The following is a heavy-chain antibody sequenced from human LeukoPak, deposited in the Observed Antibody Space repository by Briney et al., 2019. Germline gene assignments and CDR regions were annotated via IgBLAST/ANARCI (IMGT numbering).Heavy chain of an antibody. CDR2: IYHSGST. CDR3: ARGSVYYDSSGHSPYYFDY. Sequence: SETLSLTCAVSGGSISSGGYSWSWIRQPPGKGLEWIGYIYHSGSTYYNPSLKSRVTISVDRSKNQFSLKLSSATAADTAVYYCARGSVYYDSSGHSPYYFDYWGQGTLVTVSS. CDR1: GGSISSGGYS. V-gene: IGHV4-30-2*01. D-gene: IGHD3-22*01. J-gene: IGHJ4*02.